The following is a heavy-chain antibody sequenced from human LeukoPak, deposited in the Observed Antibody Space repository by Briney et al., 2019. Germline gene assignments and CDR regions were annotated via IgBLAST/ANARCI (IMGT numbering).Heavy chain of an antibody. V-gene: IGHV4-4*02. CDR2: IYHSGST. D-gene: IGHD3-22*01. J-gene: IGHJ4*02. CDR1: GGSISSSNW. CDR3: ARHRRKQYYYDSSGYYFDY. Sequence: SGTLSLTCAVSGGSISSSNWWSWIRQPPGKGLEWIGEIYHSGSTNYNPSLKSRVTISVDKSKTQFSLKLSSVTAADTAVYYCARHRRKQYYYDSSGYYFDYWGQGTLVTVSS.